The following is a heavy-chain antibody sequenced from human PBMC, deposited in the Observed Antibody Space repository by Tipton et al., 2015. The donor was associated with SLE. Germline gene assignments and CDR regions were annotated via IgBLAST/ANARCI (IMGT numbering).Heavy chain of an antibody. J-gene: IGHJ2*01. CDR1: GGSISSYY. CDR2: IYHTKYNPSLSGYT. CDR3: ARSGSSGWFFDL. V-gene: IGHV4-59*01. Sequence: TLSLTCTVSGGSISSYYWSWIRQPPGKRPEWAGYIYHTKYNPSLSGYTNYNPPLKSRLTISVDSSKNQLSLRLTSVTAADTAVYYCARSGSSGWFFDLWGRGTLVTVSS.